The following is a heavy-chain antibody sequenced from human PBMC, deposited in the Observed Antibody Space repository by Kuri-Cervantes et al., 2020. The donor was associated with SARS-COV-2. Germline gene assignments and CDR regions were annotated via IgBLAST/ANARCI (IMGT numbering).Heavy chain of an antibody. CDR1: GFTFSSYE. CDR3: ARRNDFWSGAYFDY. J-gene: IGHJ4*02. V-gene: IGHV3-48*03. D-gene: IGHD3-3*01. CDR2: ISSSGSTI. Sequence: GESLKISCAASGFTFSSYEMNWVRQAPGKGLEWVSYISSSGSTIYYADSGKGRFTISRDNAKNLLYLQMNSLRAEDTAVYYCARRNDFWSGAYFDYWGQGTLVTVSS.